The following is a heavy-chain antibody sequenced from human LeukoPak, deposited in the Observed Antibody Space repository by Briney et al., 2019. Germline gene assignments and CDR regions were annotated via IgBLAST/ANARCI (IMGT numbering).Heavy chain of an antibody. Sequence: GGSLRLSCVASGFTFSTYSMNWVRQAPGKGLEWVSYISGSSSTIYYADSLKGRFTISRDSAKNSLYLQMNSLRAEDTAVYYCARAFGSGSYYIPGYWGQGTLVTVSS. V-gene: IGHV3-48*01. CDR1: GFTFSTYS. D-gene: IGHD3-10*01. CDR3: ARAFGSGSYYIPGY. CDR2: ISGSSSTI. J-gene: IGHJ4*02.